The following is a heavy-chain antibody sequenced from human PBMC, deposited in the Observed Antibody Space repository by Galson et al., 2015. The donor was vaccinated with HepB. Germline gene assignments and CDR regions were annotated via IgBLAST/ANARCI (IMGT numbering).Heavy chain of an antibody. J-gene: IGHJ5*02. CDR1: GFTFSSYS. D-gene: IGHD3-10*01. CDR3: ARGITMVRGPHGWFDP. CDR2: ISSSSSTI. V-gene: IGHV3-48*01. Sequence: SLRLSCAASGFTFSSYSMNWVRQAPGKGLEWVSYISSSSSTIYYADSVKGRFTISRDNAKNSLYLQMNSLRVEDTAVYYCARGITMVRGPHGWFDPWGQGTLVTVSS.